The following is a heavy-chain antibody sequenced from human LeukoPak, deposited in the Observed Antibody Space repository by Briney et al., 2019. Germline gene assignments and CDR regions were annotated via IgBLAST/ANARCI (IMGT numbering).Heavy chain of an antibody. J-gene: IGHJ6*03. CDR3: ARDRGDSYAPDYYYMDV. V-gene: IGHV1-69*05. D-gene: IGHD5-18*01. Sequence: SVKVSCKASGGTFSSYAISWVRQAPGQGLEWMGGIIPIFGTANYAQKFQGRVTITTDESTSTAYMELSSLRSEDTAVYYCARDRGDSYAPDYYYMDVWGKGTTVTVSS. CDR2: IIPIFGTA. CDR1: GGTFSSYA.